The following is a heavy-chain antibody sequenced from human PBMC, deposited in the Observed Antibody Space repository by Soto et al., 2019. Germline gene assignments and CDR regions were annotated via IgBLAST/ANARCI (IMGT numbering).Heavy chain of an antibody. CDR2: ISSDEKVK. CDR3: ARGLRSVLDY. CDR1: GFIFSNFG. Sequence: GGSLRLSCVASGFIFSNFGMHWVRQAPGKGLEWVAVISSDEKVKQYADSVRGRFAISRDNSKNTLYLQMTSLRAEDTAIYYCARGLRSVLDYWGQGTLVTVSS. J-gene: IGHJ4*02. V-gene: IGHV3-33*01. D-gene: IGHD6-6*01.